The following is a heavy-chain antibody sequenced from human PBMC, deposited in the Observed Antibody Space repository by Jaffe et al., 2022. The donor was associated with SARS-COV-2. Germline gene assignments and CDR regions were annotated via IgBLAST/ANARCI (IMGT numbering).Heavy chain of an antibody. D-gene: IGHD2-15*01. J-gene: IGHJ1*01. CDR3: ARTYCSGGSCGKYFQH. V-gene: IGHV1-3*01. Sequence: QVQLVQSGAEVKKPGASVKVSCKASGYTFTSYAMHWVRQAPGQRLEWMGWINAGNGNTKYSQKFQGRVTITRDTSASTAYMELSSLRSEDTAVYYCARTYCSGGSCGKYFQHWGQGTLVTVSS. CDR2: INAGNGNT. CDR1: GYTFTSYA.